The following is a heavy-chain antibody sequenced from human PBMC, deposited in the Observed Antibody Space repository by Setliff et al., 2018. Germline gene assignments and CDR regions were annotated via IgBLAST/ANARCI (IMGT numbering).Heavy chain of an antibody. V-gene: IGHV1-69*05. CDR1: GGTFSSYG. D-gene: IGHD5-18*01. CDR2: TIPIFGTT. Sequence: SVKVSCKASGGTFSSYGISWVRQAPGQGLEWMGGTIPIFGTTNYAQKFQGRVTIITDESTSTAYMELSSLTSADTAVYYCAREGVDTRSSTDYRYYMDVWGKGTTITVSS. CDR3: AREGVDTRSSTDYRYYMDV. J-gene: IGHJ6*03.